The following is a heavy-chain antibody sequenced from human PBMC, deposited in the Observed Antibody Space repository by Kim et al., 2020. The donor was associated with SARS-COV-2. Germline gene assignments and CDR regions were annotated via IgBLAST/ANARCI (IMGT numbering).Heavy chain of an antibody. CDR3: ARDKRVRLRGSPESNSFDY. J-gene: IGHJ4*02. V-gene: IGHV1-18*04. CDR2: ISAYNGNT. CDR1: GYTFTSYG. Sequence: ASVKVSCKASGYTFTSYGISWVRQAPGQGLEWMGWISAYNGNTNYAQKLQGRVTMTTDTSTSTAYMELRSLRSDDTAVYYCARDKRVRLRGSPESNSFDYWGQGTLVTVSS. D-gene: IGHD4-17*01.